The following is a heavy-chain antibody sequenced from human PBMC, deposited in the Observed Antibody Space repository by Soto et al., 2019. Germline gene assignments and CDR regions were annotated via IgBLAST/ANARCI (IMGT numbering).Heavy chain of an antibody. D-gene: IGHD4-4*01. V-gene: IGHV3-30*18. CDR2: ISYDGHNK. CDR1: GFTFTTFG. Sequence: QVQLVESGGGVVQPGGSLRLSCTASGFTFTTFGIHWVRQAPGKGLEWVALISYDGHNKYYSDSVKGRFTISRDNYKNTLSLQMNSLRAEDTAVYYCAKDLQASRDYNYYYYGMDVWGQGTTVSVSS. J-gene: IGHJ6*02. CDR3: AKDLQASRDYNYYYYGMDV.